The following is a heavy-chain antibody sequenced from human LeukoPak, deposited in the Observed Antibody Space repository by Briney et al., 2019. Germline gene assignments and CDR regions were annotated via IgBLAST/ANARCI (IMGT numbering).Heavy chain of an antibody. V-gene: IGHV3-23*01. CDR3: AKRDASDSSTYSPLFDY. J-gene: IGHJ4*02. CDR2: ISGIGGII. CDR1: GFTFSNYA. Sequence: PGGSLRLSCAAAGFTFSNYAMSWVLQAPREGLEWVSGISGIGGIIHYADSVKGRFTISRDNSKNTLYLQMNSLRAEDTAIYYCAKRDASDSSTYSPLFDYWGQGTLVTVSS. D-gene: IGHD2-2*01.